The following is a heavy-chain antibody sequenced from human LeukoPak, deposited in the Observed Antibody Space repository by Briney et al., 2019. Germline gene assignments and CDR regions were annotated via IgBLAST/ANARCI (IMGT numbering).Heavy chain of an antibody. CDR3: AEDQGLVATSSDYFDY. CDR1: GFTFSSYG. CDR2: IRYDGSNK. D-gene: IGHD5-12*01. V-gene: IGHV3-30*02. J-gene: IGHJ4*02. Sequence: GGSLRLSCAASGFTFSSYGMHWVRQAPGKGLEWVVFIRYDGSNKYYADSVKGRFTISRDNSKNTLYLQMNSLRAEDTAVYYCAEDQGLVATSSDYFDYWGQGTLVTVSS.